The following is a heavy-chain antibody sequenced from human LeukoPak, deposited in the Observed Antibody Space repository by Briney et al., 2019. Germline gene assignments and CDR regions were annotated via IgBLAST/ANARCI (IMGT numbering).Heavy chain of an antibody. D-gene: IGHD3-3*01. CDR1: GGSISSSSYY. Sequence: SETLSLTCTVSGGSISSSSYYWGWIRQPPGKGLEWIGSIYYSGSTYYNPFLKSRVTISVDTSKNQFSLKLSSVTAADTAVYYCATFGVVIPDDYWGQGTLVTVSS. CDR3: ATFGVVIPDDY. V-gene: IGHV4-39*01. J-gene: IGHJ4*02. CDR2: IYYSGST.